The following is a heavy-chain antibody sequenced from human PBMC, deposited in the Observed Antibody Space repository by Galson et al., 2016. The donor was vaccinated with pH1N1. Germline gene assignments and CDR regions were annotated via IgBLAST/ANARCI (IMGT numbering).Heavy chain of an antibody. D-gene: IGHD1-26*01. CDR1: GCTFTRYY. CDR3: AAPHSPRYDFDF. V-gene: IGHV1-46*03. CDR2: IYPRDGGA. J-gene: IGHJ3*01. Sequence: SVKVSCKASGCTFTRYYMHWVRQAPGQGLEWVGIIYPRDGGAVYAQRLQGRVTLTRDTSTSTVYMELTSLRPDDTAVYYCAAPHSPRYDFDFWGQGTMVTVSS.